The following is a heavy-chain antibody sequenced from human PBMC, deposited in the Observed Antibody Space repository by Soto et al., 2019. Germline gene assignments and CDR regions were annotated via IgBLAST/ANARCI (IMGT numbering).Heavy chain of an antibody. D-gene: IGHD1-1*01. J-gene: IGHJ4*02. CDR1: GESFSAYY. CDR2: IHHTGDT. Sequence: QVHVQQWGAGLLKPSETLSLTCGVYGESFSAYYWNWIRQSPGKGLEWIGDIHHTGDTKYNPSLQSRLTLSDDTSKNQFPLKLTSVPAADTAVYYCVRFEESTTGSGPLADYRGQGTLVTVSS. CDR3: VRFEESTTGSGPLADY. V-gene: IGHV4-34*01.